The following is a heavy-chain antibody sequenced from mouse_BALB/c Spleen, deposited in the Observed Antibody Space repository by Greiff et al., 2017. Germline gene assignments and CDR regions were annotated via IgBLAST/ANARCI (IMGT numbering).Heavy chain of an antibody. CDR2: IWAGGST. Sequence: VKLQESGPGLVAPSQSLSITCTVSGFSLTSYGVHWVRQPPGKGLEWLGVIWAGGSTNYNSALMSRLSISKDNSKSQVFLKMNSLQTDDTAMYYCARGGNDGYYAMDYWGQGTSVTVSS. D-gene: IGHD2-3*01. V-gene: IGHV2-9*02. CDR1: GFSLTSYG. CDR3: ARGGNDGYYAMDY. J-gene: IGHJ4*01.